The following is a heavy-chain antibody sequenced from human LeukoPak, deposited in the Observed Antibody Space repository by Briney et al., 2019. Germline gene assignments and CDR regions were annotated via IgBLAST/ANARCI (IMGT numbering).Heavy chain of an antibody. CDR2: IYTSGST. CDR1: GGSSSSGSYY. Sequence: SETLSLTCTVSGGSSSSGSYYWSWIRQPAGKGLEWIGRIYTSGSTNYNPSLKSRVTISVDTSKNQFSLKLSSVTAADTAVYYCARDFWNWGQGTLVTVSS. V-gene: IGHV4-61*02. D-gene: IGHD3-3*01. J-gene: IGHJ4*02. CDR3: ARDFWN.